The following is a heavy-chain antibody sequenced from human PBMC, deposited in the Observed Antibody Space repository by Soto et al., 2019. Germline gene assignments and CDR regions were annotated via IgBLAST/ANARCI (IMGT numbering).Heavy chain of an antibody. CDR1: GGPFSSHT. D-gene: IGHD4-17*01. Sequence: QDQLVQSGAEVKKPGSSVKVSCKAFGGPFSSHTFSWVRQAPGQGLEWMGRIIPALGTTTYAQKFQGRVTITADESVTTVYMELNRLRTEDTAVYDCGRPGCGDYWYFDLWGRGTLVTVSS. CDR3: GRPGCGDYWYFDL. V-gene: IGHV1-69*08. CDR2: IIPALGTT. J-gene: IGHJ2*01.